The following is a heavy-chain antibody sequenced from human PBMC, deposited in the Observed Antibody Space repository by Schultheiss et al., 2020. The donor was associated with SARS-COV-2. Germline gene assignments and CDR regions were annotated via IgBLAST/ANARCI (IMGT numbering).Heavy chain of an antibody. V-gene: IGHV4-61*02. CDR1: GGSISSGSYY. Sequence: SETLSLTCTVSGGSISSGSYYWSWIRQPAGKGLEWIGRIYTSGSTNYNPSLKSRVTISLDTSKNQFSLRLSSVTAADTAVYYCARSDILTGYYGYFDYWGQGILVTVSS. D-gene: IGHD3-9*01. CDR2: IYTSGST. J-gene: IGHJ4*02. CDR3: ARSDILTGYYGYFDY.